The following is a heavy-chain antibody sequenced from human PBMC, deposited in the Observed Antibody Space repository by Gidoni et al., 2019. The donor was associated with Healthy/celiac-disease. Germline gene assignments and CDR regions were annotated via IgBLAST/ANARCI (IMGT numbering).Heavy chain of an antibody. J-gene: IGHJ6*03. V-gene: IGHV3-21*01. CDR3: ARDHHDSSGYYYYYYYYMDV. D-gene: IGHD3-22*01. CDR1: GFTFSSDS. Sequence: EVQLVESGGGLVKPGGSRRLSCAASGFTFSSDSMNWVRQAPGQGLEWVSSISSSSSYIFYADSVKGRFTISRDNAKNSLYLQMNSLRAEDTAVYYCARDHHDSSGYYYYYYYYMDVWGKGTTVTVSS. CDR2: ISSSSSYI.